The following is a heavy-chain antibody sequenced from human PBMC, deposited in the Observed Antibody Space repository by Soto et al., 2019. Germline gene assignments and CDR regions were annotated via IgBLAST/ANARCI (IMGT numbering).Heavy chain of an antibody. CDR1: RFTFSNYA. D-gene: IGHD3-3*01. J-gene: IGHJ6*02. Sequence: PGGSLRLSCAASRFTFSNYAMSWVRQAPGKGLEWVSGISSTGGSTYYADSVKGRFTISRDNSKNTLDLQMSSLRAEDTAIYYCARAHDYDFWSGFLFYGVDVWGQGTTVTVSS. CDR3: ARAHDYDFWSGFLFYGVDV. V-gene: IGHV3-23*01. CDR2: ISSTGGST.